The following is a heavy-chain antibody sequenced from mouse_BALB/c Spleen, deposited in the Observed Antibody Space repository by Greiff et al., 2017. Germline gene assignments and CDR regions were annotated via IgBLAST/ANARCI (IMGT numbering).Heavy chain of an antibody. D-gene: IGHD1-1*01. CDR3: ARSGGSSWFAY. J-gene: IGHJ3*01. V-gene: IGHV5-17*02. CDR1: GFTFSSFG. Sequence: EVQGVESGGGLVQPGGSRKLSCAASGFTFSSFGMHWVRQAPEKGLEWVAYISSGSSTIYYADTVKGRFTISRDNPKNTLFLQMTSLRSEDTAMYYCARSGGSSWFAYWGQGTLVTVSA. CDR2: ISSGSSTI.